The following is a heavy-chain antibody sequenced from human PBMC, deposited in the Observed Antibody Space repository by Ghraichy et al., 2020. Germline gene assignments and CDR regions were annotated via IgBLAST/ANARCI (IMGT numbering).Heavy chain of an antibody. Sequence: ASVKVSCKSSGYTFSSYDINWVRQATGQGLEWLGWTNSNSGRTGYAQRFQGRLTMTWNTAISTAYMELSNLRSEDAALYYCVREGMEVGGQGTMVTFAS. J-gene: IGHJ6*02. CDR3: VREGMEV. CDR2: TNSNSGRT. V-gene: IGHV1-8*01. CDR1: GYTFSSYD.